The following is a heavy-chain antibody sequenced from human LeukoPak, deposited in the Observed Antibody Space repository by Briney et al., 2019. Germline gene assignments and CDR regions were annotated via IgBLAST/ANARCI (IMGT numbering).Heavy chain of an antibody. CDR2: ISPSGDYT. CDR1: GYTFSSYY. J-gene: IGHJ4*02. V-gene: IGHV1-46*04. Sequence: ASVKVSCKASGYTFSSYYMHWVRQAPGQGLEWMGIISPSGDYTRYAQKLQGRVSMTLDTSTSSVYMQLNSLESEDTAMYYCARDNSGWSVDYWGQGTLVTVSS. CDR3: ARDNSGWSVDY. D-gene: IGHD6-19*01.